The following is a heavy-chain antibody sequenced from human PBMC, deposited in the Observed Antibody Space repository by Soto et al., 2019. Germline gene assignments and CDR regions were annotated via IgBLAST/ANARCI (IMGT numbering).Heavy chain of an antibody. Sequence: TGGSLRLSCAASGFTFSNAWMNWVRQAPGKGLEWVSAISGSGGSTYYADSVKGRFTISRDNSKNTLYLQMNSLRAEDTAVYYCAKDAGITMIVDVWFDPWGQGTLVTVSS. V-gene: IGHV3-23*01. D-gene: IGHD3-22*01. CDR3: AKDAGITMIVDVWFDP. CDR1: GFTFSNAW. J-gene: IGHJ5*02. CDR2: ISGSGGST.